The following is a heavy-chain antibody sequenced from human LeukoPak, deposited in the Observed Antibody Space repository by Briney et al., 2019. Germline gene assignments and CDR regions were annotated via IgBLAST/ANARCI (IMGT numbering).Heavy chain of an antibody. Sequence: PGGSLRLSCAASGFTFSDYAMSWVRQAPGQGLEWLSGLTTAGDSTYYASSVKGRCTITRDNSRNTLFLQMNSLRAEDTAVYFCVKSSCRPTSCASDHWSQGTLVTVSS. D-gene: IGHD2-2*01. CDR1: GFTFSDYA. CDR2: LTTAGDST. J-gene: IGHJ4*02. V-gene: IGHV3-23*01. CDR3: VKSSCRPTSCASDH.